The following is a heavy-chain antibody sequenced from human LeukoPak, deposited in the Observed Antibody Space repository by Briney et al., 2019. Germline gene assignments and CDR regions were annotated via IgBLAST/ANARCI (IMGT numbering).Heavy chain of an antibody. V-gene: IGHV3-48*03. D-gene: IGHD3-22*01. Sequence: GGSLRLSCTASGFIFSAHDMNWVRQAPGQGLVWLSFITSGADTVFYATSVKGRFIISRDNAKNSLSLHMSSLRAEDTAVYYCARLNYDRGGYRLDYWGQGTLVGVSS. CDR1: GFIFSAHD. CDR2: ITSGADTV. J-gene: IGHJ4*02. CDR3: ARLNYDRGGYRLDY.